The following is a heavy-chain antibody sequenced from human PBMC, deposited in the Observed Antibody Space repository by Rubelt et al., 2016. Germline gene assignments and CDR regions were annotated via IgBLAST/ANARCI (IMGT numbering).Heavy chain of an antibody. CDR2: ISYDGSNK. V-gene: IGHV3-30*04. Sequence: VQLVESGGGLVQPGGSLRLSCAASGFTFSSYAMHWVRQAPGKGLEWVAVISYDGSNKYYADSVNGRFTCSRNNAKNTLYLQLNGLRAEATAVYYCAKDPTVWIAVAGPRGAGFDYWGQGTLVTVSS. CDR3: AKDPTVWIAVAGPRGAGFDY. D-gene: IGHD6-19*01. J-gene: IGHJ4*02. CDR1: GFTFSSYA.